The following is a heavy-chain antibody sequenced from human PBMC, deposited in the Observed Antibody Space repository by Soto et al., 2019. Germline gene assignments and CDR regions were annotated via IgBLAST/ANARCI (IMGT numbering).Heavy chain of an antibody. CDR1: GASISRYY. V-gene: IGHV4-59*08. CDR3: ARHTPAISISDH. Sequence: SETLSLTCTVSGASISRYYWSWIRQSPGKGLEWIGYLYNTGSTIYNPSLKSRVTISVDTSKNQFSLKLSSVTAADTAVYYCARHTPAISISDHWGQGTLVTVSS. J-gene: IGHJ4*02. D-gene: IGHD2-15*01. CDR2: LYNTGST.